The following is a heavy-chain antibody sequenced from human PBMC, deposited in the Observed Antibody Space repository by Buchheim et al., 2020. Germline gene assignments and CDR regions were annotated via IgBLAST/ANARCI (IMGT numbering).Heavy chain of an antibody. CDR2: ISYDGSNK. CDR3: ARDDYGDYACDY. D-gene: IGHD4-17*01. Sequence: QVQLVESGGGVVQPGRSLRLSCAASGFTFSSYGMHWVRQAPGKGLEWVAVISYDGSNKYYADSVKGRFTISRGNSKNTLYLQMNSLRAEDTAVYYCARDDYGDYACDYWGQGTL. CDR1: GFTFSSYG. V-gene: IGHV3-30*03. J-gene: IGHJ4*02.